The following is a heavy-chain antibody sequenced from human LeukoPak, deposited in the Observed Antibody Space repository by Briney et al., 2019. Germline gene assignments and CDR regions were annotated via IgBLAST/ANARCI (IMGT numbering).Heavy chain of an antibody. CDR2: ISSSSSYI. Sequence: PGGSLRLSCAASGFTFSSYSMNWVRQAPGKGLEWVSSISSSSSYIYYADSVKGRFTISRDNAKNSLYLQMNSLRAEDTAVYYCARVWGGVDTAMVTGIDYWGQGTLVTVSS. V-gene: IGHV3-21*01. CDR3: ARVWGGVDTAMVTGIDY. D-gene: IGHD5-18*01. CDR1: GFTFSSYS. J-gene: IGHJ4*02.